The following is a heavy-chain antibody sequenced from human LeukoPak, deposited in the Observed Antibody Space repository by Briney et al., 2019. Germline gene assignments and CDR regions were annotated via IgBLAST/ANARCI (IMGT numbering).Heavy chain of an antibody. CDR2: INHSGST. Sequence: PSETLSLTCAVYGGSFSGYYWSWIRQPPGKGLEWIGEINHSGSTNYNPSLKSRVTISVDTSKNQFSLKLSSVTAADTAVYYCARNSIAAAGSYWGQGTLVTVSS. D-gene: IGHD6-13*01. V-gene: IGHV4-34*01. CDR1: GGSFSGYY. CDR3: ARNSIAAAGSY. J-gene: IGHJ4*02.